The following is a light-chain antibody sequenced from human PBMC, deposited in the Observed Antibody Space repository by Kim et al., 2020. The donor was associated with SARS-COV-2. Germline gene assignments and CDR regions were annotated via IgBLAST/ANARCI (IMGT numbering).Light chain of an antibody. Sequence: AMGQTVRITCQGHTLISYYASWYQQKPGQAPVRVIYGKNNRPSGIPDRFSGSSSGNTASLTIAGAQAEDEADYYCNSRDSSGNHWVFGGGTQLTVL. CDR3: NSRDSSGNHWV. CDR2: GKN. CDR1: TLISYY. J-gene: IGLJ3*02. V-gene: IGLV3-19*01.